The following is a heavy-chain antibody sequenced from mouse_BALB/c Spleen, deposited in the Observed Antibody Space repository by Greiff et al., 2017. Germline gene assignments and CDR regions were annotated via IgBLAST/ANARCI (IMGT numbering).Heavy chain of an antibody. CDR2: IDPANGNT. Sequence: EVKLVESGAELVKPGASVKLSCTASGFNIKDTYMHWVKQRPEQGLEWIGRIDPANGNTKYDPKFQGKATITADTSSNTAYLQLSSLTSEDTAVYYCARGIYYGYDEGAWFAYWGQGTLVTVSA. CDR1: GFNIKDTY. J-gene: IGHJ3*01. CDR3: ARGIYYGYDEGAWFAY. D-gene: IGHD2-2*01. V-gene: IGHV14-3*02.